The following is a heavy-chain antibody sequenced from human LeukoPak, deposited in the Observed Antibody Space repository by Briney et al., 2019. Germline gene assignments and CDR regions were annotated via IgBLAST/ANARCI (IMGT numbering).Heavy chain of an antibody. CDR1: GFTFSSYS. J-gene: IGHJ1*01. D-gene: IGHD3-22*01. CDR3: AKDIYYYDSSRYFQD. V-gene: IGHV3-30*18. Sequence: GGSLRLSCAASGFTFSSYSMHWVRQAPGKGLEWVAVISYDGGNIYYADSLKGRFTISRDNSKNTLYLQMNSLRAEDTAVYYCAKDIYYYDSSRYFQDWGQGTLVTVSS. CDR2: ISYDGGNI.